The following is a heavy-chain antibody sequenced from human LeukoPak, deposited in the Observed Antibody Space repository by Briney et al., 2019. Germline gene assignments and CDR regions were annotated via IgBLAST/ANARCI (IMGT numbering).Heavy chain of an antibody. Sequence: GAPVKVSCKASGYTFTSYAMHWVRQAPGQRLEWMGWINAGNGNTKYSQKFQGRVTITRDTSASTAYMEPSSLRSEDTAVYYCARDQGSSSWYGSDYWGQGTLVTVSS. J-gene: IGHJ4*02. CDR1: GYTFTSYA. CDR2: INAGNGNT. V-gene: IGHV1-3*01. D-gene: IGHD6-13*01. CDR3: ARDQGSSSWYGSDY.